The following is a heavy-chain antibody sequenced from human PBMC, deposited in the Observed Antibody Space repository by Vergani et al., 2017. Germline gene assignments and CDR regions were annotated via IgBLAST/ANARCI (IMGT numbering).Heavy chain of an antibody. V-gene: IGHV7-4-1*02. Sequence: QVQLVQSGSELKKPGASVKVSCKASGYTFTSYAMNWVRQAPGQGLEWMGWINTNTGNPTYAQGFTGRFVFSLDTSVRTAYLQISSLKAEDTAVYYCGREVYDSSGYYSPRSYWYFDLWGRGTLVTVSS. CDR3: GREVYDSSGYYSPRSYWYFDL. CDR2: INTNTGNP. CDR1: GYTFTSYA. D-gene: IGHD3-22*01. J-gene: IGHJ2*01.